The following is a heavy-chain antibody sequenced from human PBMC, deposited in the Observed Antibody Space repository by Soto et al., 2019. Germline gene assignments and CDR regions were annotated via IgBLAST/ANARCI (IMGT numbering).Heavy chain of an antibody. V-gene: IGHV4-30-4*01. Sequence: PSETLSLTCTVSGGSVSSGDDYWSWFRQPPGKGLEWSGYIYTSGSTHYNPSPKSRLTISLDTSKNQFSLELSSVTAADTDVYYCARGRYYYDRSGYHNCFDPWGQGTLVTVSS. CDR3: ARGRYYYDRSGYHNCFDP. J-gene: IGHJ5*02. CDR2: IYTSGST. CDR1: GGSVSSGDDY. D-gene: IGHD3-22*01.